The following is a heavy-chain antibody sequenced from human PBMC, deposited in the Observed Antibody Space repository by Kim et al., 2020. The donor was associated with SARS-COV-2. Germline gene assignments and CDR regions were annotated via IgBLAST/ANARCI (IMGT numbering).Heavy chain of an antibody. CDR1: GFSVSSSGMS. CDR2: IYWNDEK. Sequence: SGPTLVRPTQTLTLTCTLSGFSVSSSGMSVSWIRQPPGKALEWLAVIYWNDEKRCSPSLKSRLSISKDTSGNQVVLTLSNVDPVDTGTYYCAHSIEHLWFPFDYWGQGALVTVSS. J-gene: IGHJ4*02. CDR3: AHSIEHLWFPFDY. D-gene: IGHD5-18*01. V-gene: IGHV2-5*01.